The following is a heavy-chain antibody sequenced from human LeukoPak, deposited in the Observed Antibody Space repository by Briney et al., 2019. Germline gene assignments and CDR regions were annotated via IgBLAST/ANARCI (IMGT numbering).Heavy chain of an antibody. D-gene: IGHD3-3*01. Sequence: GGSLRLSCAASGFTFSDYYMSWIRQAPGKGLEWVSYISSSSSTIYYADSVKGRFTISRDNAKNSLYLQMNSLRAEDTAVYYCARDQDFWSGYYHYFDYWGQGTLVTVSS. CDR1: GFTFSDYY. CDR2: ISSSSSTI. V-gene: IGHV3-11*01. J-gene: IGHJ4*02. CDR3: ARDQDFWSGYYHYFDY.